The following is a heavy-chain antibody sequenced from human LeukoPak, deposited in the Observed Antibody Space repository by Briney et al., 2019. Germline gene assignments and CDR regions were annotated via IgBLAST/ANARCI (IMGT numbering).Heavy chain of an antibody. J-gene: IGHJ4*02. CDR3: AGDLLACCGGGCYSDC. CDR2: INPNSGGK. D-gene: IGHD2-21*02. V-gene: IGHV1-2*02. Sequence: ASVKVSCKASRYTFTGYYMHWVRQAPGQGVEGMGWINPNSGGKKYAQKFQGRVTMQRDTSISTAYMELRRLRSDGTAVYYCAGDLLACCGGGCYSDCWGQGTLVSVSS. CDR1: RYTFTGYY.